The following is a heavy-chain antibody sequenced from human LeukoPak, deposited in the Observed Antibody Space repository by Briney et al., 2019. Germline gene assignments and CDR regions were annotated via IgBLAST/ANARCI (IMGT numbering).Heavy chain of an antibody. Sequence: GGSLRLSCAASGFTFSSYSMSWVRQAPGKGLEWVSSISSSSSYIYYADSVKGRFTISRDNAKNSLYLQMNSLRAEDTAVYYCARAVGAWAFDYWGQGTLVTVSS. D-gene: IGHD1-26*01. CDR3: ARAVGAWAFDY. CDR1: GFTFSSYS. J-gene: IGHJ4*02. CDR2: ISSSSSYI. V-gene: IGHV3-21*01.